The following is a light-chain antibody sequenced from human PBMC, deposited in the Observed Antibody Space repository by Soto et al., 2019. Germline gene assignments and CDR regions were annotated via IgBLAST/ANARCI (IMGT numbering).Light chain of an antibody. CDR1: QSINKW. V-gene: IGKV1-39*01. CDR2: AAS. J-gene: IGKJ1*01. CDR3: QQSHSAPWT. Sequence: EGRVNITCRASQSINKWLAWHQQKPGKAPRLLIYAASSLQSGVPSRFSGSGSETDFTLTISSLQPEDFASYFCQQSHSAPWTFGQGTKVDIK.